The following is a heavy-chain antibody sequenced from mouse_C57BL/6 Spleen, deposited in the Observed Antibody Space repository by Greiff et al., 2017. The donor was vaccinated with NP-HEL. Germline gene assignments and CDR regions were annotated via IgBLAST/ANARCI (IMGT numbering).Heavy chain of an antibody. CDR1: GYTFTSYW. D-gene: IGHD1-1*01. CDR2: IDPNSGGT. CDR3: ARNEYGSSFHYYAMDY. Sequence: QVQLQQPGAELVKPGASVKLSCKASGYTFTSYWMHWVKQRPGRGLEWIGRIDPNSGGTKYNEKFKSKATLTVDKPSSTAYMQLSSLTSEDSAVYYWARNEYGSSFHYYAMDYWGQGTSVTVSS. J-gene: IGHJ4*01. V-gene: IGHV1-72*01.